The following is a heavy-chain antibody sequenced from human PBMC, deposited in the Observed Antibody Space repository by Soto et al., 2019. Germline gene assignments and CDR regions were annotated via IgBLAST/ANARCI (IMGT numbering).Heavy chain of an antibody. J-gene: IGHJ6*02. CDR2: FVVGSGNT. CDR3: AADPGSDFLRGYSDDYYYGMDV. V-gene: IGHV1-58*01. CDR1: GFTFTSSA. D-gene: IGHD3-3*01. Sequence: QMPLVQSGPEVKKPGTSVKVSCKASGFTFTSSAVQWVRQARGQRLEWIGWFVVGSGNTNYARKFQERVTITMDMSTSNDYLELSSLRSEDTAVYYCAADPGSDFLRGYSDDYYYGMDVWGQGTTVIVS.